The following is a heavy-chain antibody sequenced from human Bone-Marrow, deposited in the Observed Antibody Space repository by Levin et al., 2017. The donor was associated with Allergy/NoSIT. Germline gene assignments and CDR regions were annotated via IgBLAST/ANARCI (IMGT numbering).Heavy chain of an antibody. D-gene: IGHD1/OR15-1a*01. J-gene: IGHJ3*01. CDR1: KFMFDDYG. Sequence: GGSLRLSCATSKFMFDDYGMYWVRQASGKGLEWVSGISWNSGKTHYADSVKGRFVISRDNAKNSLYLQMNSLRTEDTALYYCVKSLNTMTIHDGFDFWGQGTMVTVSA. CDR3: VKSLNTMTIHDGFDF. V-gene: IGHV3-9*01. CDR2: ISWNSGKT.